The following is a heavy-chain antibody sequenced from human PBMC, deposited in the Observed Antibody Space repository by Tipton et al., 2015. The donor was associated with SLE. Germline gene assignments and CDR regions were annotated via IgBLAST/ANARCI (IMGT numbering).Heavy chain of an antibody. Sequence: LRLSCTVSGVSIRTPTYYWGWIRQPPGEGLEWIGTISHSGNTYSHTSLESRVTISVDTSQNQFSMSLSSVSAADTAVYYCARKELSTMRDYWGQGTLVTVSS. V-gene: IGHV4-39*07. CDR3: ARKELSTMRDY. J-gene: IGHJ4*02. D-gene: IGHD5-24*01. CDR1: GVSIRTPTYY. CDR2: ISHSGNT.